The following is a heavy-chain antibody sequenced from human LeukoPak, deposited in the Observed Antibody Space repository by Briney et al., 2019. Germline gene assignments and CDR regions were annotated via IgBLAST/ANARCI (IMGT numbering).Heavy chain of an antibody. CDR2: IYHSGST. CDR3: AILVGSGSSNFDY. D-gene: IGHD1-26*01. J-gene: IGHJ4*02. CDR1: DGSISSSNW. V-gene: IGHV4-4*02. Sequence: SETLSLTCAVSDGSISSSNWWSWVRQPPGKGLEWIGEIYHSGSTNYNPSLKSRVTISVDKSKNQFSLKLSSVTAADTAVYYCAILVGSGSSNFDYWGQGTLVTVSS.